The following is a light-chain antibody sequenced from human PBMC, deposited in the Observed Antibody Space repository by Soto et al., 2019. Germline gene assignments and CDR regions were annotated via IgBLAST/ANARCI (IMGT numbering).Light chain of an antibody. Sequence: QAVVTQEPSLTVSPGGTVTLTCGSSTGAVTSGHYPYWFQQKPGQAPRTLIYHASNKHSWTPARFSGSLLGGKAALTLSGAQPEDEADYYCLLSYNGARVFGGGTKLTVL. CDR2: HAS. CDR3: LLSYNGARV. CDR1: TGAVTSGHY. V-gene: IGLV7-46*01. J-gene: IGLJ3*02.